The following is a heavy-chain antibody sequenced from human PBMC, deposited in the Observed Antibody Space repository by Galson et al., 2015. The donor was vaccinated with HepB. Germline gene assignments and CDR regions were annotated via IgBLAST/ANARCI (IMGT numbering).Heavy chain of an antibody. CDR3: AKVRYYYDSSGYSALDY. CDR2: ISHDGSNK. J-gene: IGHJ4*02. V-gene: IGHV3-30*18. Sequence: SLRLSCAASGFTFTSYGMHWVRQAPGKGLEWIAFISHDGSNKNYADSLKGRVTISRDNSKSTLDLQMNSLRPEDTAVYYCAKVRYYYDSSGYSALDYWGQGTLVTVSS. CDR1: GFTFTSYG. D-gene: IGHD3-22*01.